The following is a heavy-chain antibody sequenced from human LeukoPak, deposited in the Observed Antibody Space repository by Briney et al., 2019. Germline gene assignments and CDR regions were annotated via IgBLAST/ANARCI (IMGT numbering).Heavy chain of an antibody. Sequence: SETLSLTCAVYGGSFSGYYWSWIRQPPGKGLEWIGEINHSGSTNYNPSLKSRVTISVDTSKNQFSLKPSSVTAADTAVYYCARGRWHYGSSVGWFDPWGQGTLVTVSS. D-gene: IGHD3-10*01. J-gene: IGHJ5*02. CDR2: INHSGST. V-gene: IGHV4-34*01. CDR1: GGSFSGYY. CDR3: ARGRWHYGSSVGWFDP.